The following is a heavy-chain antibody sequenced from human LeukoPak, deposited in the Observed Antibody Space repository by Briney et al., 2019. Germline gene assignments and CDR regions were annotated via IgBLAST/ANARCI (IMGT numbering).Heavy chain of an antibody. J-gene: IGHJ4*02. V-gene: IGHV3-43D*03. D-gene: IGHD2-15*01. CDR1: GFTFDDYA. CDR2: ISWDGGST. CDR3: AKGWYCSGGSCLDY. Sequence: GGSLRLSCAASGFTFDDYAMHWVRQAPGKGLEWVSLISWDGGSTYYADSVKGRFTISRDKSKNSLYLQMHSLRAEDTVLYYCAKGWYCSGGSCLDYWGQGTLVTVSS.